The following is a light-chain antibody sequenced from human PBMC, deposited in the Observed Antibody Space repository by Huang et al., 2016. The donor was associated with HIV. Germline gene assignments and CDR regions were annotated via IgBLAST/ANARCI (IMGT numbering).Light chain of an antibody. V-gene: IGKV1-33*01. CDR3: QHYDNLRT. Sequence: DIQMTQSPSSLSASVGDRVTITSQASQEISKYLNWYQQKPGKAPKLLIYDASNLETGVSSRFSGSGSGADFTFTISSLQPEDIATYYCQHYDNLRTFGQGTKVEIK. J-gene: IGKJ1*01. CDR2: DAS. CDR1: QEISKY.